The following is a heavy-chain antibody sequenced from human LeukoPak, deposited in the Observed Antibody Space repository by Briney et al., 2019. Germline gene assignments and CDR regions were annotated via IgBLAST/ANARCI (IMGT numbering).Heavy chain of an antibody. D-gene: IGHD1-1*01. CDR3: ANEVRPNDY. V-gene: IGHV3-23*01. CDR2: IDISGGST. CDR1: GFIFSSHV. Sequence: GGSLRLSCSASGFIFSSHVMCRVRQAPGKGLEWVSSIDISGGSTYYADSVQGRFTISRDNSKNTLYLQMNSLRAEDTALYYCANEVRPNDYWGQGTLVTVSS. J-gene: IGHJ4*02.